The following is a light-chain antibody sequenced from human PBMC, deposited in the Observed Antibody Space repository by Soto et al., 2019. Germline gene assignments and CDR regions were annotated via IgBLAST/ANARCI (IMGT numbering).Light chain of an antibody. V-gene: IGKV1-12*01. CDR3: QQGKTFPFT. CDR2: TVS. CDR1: HGVSGW. J-gene: IGKJ3*01. Sequence: IQMTQSPSSVSASVGDTVTLSCQTSHGVSGWLAWYQQKPGKAPTLLIYTVSNLQSGVPSRFSGSGSGTDFSLTIPSLQPEDFATYFCQQGKTFPFTFGPGTKVEVK.